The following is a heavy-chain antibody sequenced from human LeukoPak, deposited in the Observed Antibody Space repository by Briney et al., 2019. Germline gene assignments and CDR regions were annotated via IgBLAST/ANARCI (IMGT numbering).Heavy chain of an antibody. CDR1: GGSISSYY. V-gene: IGHV4-4*07. CDR3: ARDCYDSSGYYSYYYYYMDV. CDR2: IYTSGST. J-gene: IGHJ6*03. Sequence: SETLSLTCTVSGGSISSYYWSWIRQPAGKGLEWIGRIYTSGSTNYNPSLKSRVTMSVDTSQNQFSLKLSSVTAADTAVYYCARDCYDSSGYYSYYYYYMDVWGKGTTVTVS. D-gene: IGHD3-22*01.